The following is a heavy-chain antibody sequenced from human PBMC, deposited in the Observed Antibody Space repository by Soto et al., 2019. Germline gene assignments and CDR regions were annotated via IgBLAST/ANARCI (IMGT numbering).Heavy chain of an antibody. CDR1: GGTFSSYA. D-gene: IGHD3-22*01. CDR3: ARAQGAATYYYDSSAPNWFGP. J-gene: IGHJ5*02. V-gene: IGHV1-69*06. CDR2: IIPIFGTA. Sequence: SVKVSCKASGGTFSSYAISWVRQAPGQGLEWMGGIIPIFGTANYAQKFQGRVTITADKSTSTAYMELSSLRSEDTAVYYCARAQGAATYYYDSSAPNWFGPWGQGTLVTVSS.